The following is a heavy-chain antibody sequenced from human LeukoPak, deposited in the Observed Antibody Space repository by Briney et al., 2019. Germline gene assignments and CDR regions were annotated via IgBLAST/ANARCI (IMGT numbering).Heavy chain of an antibody. Sequence: SETLSLTCTVSGGSISSYYWSWIRQPPGKGLEWIGYIYYSGSTNYNPSLKSRVTISVGTSENQFSLKLSSVTAADTAVYYCARSLVDTAMVTPLGPDYWGQGTLVTVSS. CDR1: GGSISSYY. CDR3: ARSLVDTAMVTPLGPDY. CDR2: IYYSGST. V-gene: IGHV4-59*01. D-gene: IGHD5-18*01. J-gene: IGHJ4*02.